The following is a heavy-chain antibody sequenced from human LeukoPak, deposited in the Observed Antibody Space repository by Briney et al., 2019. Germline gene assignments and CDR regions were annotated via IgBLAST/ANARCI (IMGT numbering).Heavy chain of an antibody. J-gene: IGHJ5*02. D-gene: IGHD3-3*01. CDR2: LSYDGKNK. CDR3: ARDFYEAFWFDP. Sequence: GGSLRLSCAASGFTFSSYAMHWVRQAPGKGLEWVSVLSYDGKNKYYADSVRGRFTISRDNSRSTVYLQMNSLRSEDTAVYYCARDFYEAFWFDPWGPGTLVTVSS. CDR1: GFTFSSYA. V-gene: IGHV3-30*04.